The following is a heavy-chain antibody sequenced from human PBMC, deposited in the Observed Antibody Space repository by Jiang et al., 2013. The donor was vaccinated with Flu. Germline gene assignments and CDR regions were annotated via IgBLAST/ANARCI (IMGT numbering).Heavy chain of an antibody. Sequence: LVKPSQTLSLTCTVSGGSISSGGYFWSWIRQPAGKGLEYIGRISASGSTNYNPSLKSRVTISVDTSKNQFSLNLTSVTAADTAVYYCARLGQQLASYGVDVWGQGTTVTVSS. CDR3: ARLGQQLASYGVDV. D-gene: IGHD6-13*01. V-gene: IGHV4-61*02. J-gene: IGHJ6*02. CDR2: ISASGST. CDR1: GGSISSGGYF.